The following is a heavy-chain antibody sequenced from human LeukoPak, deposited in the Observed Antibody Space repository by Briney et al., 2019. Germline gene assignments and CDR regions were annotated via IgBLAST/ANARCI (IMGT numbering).Heavy chain of an antibody. CDR3: AKGSRDSRPYYFDF. CDR2: ITGSGGDT. V-gene: IGHV3-23*01. J-gene: IGHJ4*02. CDR1: EFTFNNYA. D-gene: IGHD3-10*01. Sequence: PGGSLRLSCAASEFTFNNYAMSWVRQAPGKGLEWVSAITGSGGDTYHADSVKGRLTISRDNSKNTLYLQMNSLRAEDMAVYYCAKGSRDSRPYYFDFWGQGTLVTVSS.